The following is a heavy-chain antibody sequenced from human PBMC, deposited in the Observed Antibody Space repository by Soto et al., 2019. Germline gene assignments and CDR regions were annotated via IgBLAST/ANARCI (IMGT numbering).Heavy chain of an antibody. CDR1: GYTYINYA. D-gene: IGHD3-10*02. CDR3: ALSHTGFCNYVDCPGAFDP. Sequence: QVHLVQSGAEVKRPGASVKVACRVSGYTYINYAIHWMRQAPGQRLEWLGWINDGNGNTRYSQKIQGRVSITRDASASTSYVDLSRLRSEDTAMYYCALSHTGFCNYVDCPGAFDPGGQGTLVTVSS. J-gene: IGHJ5*02. CDR2: INDGNGNT. V-gene: IGHV1-3*01.